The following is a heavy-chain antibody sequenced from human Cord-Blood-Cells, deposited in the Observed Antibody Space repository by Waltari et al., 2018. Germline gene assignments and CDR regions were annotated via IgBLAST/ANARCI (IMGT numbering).Heavy chain of an antibody. J-gene: IGHJ4*02. Sequence: QLQLQESGPGLVKPSETLSLTCTVSGGAIRSSSYYWAWIRQPPGKGLEWIGSIYYSGSTYYNPSLKSRVTISVDTSKNQFSLKLSSVTAADTAVYYCARQTGWELFDYWGQGTLVTVSS. V-gene: IGHV4-39*01. CDR1: GGAIRSSSYY. CDR3: ARQTGWELFDY. D-gene: IGHD1-26*01. CDR2: IYYSGST.